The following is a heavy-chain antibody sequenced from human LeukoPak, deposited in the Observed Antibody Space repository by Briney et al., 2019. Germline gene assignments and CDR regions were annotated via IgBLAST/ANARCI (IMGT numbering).Heavy chain of an antibody. CDR2: INPNSGGT. J-gene: IGHJ4*02. D-gene: IGHD3-22*01. CDR3: ARGGYYDSSGYSQFDY. CDR1: GYTFTGYY. Sequence: ASVKVSCKASGYTFTGYYMRWVRQAPGQGLEWMGWINPNSGGTNYAQKFQGRVTMTRDTSISTAYMELSRLRSDDTAVYYCARGGYYDSSGYSQFDYWGQGTLVTVSS. V-gene: IGHV1-2*02.